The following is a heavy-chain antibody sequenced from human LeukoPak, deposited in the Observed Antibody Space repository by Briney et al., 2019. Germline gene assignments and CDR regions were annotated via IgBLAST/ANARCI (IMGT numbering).Heavy chain of an antibody. D-gene: IGHD6-19*01. J-gene: IGHJ6*02. CDR3: ARDLYSSGWYGYYYYGMDV. Sequence: PGGSLRLSCAASGFTLSSYWMSWVRQAPGKGLEWVANIKQDGSEKYYVDSVKGRFTISRDNAKNSLYLQMNSLRAEDTAVYYCARDLYSSGWYGYYYYGMDVWGQGTTVTVSS. CDR1: GFTLSSYW. V-gene: IGHV3-7*01. CDR2: IKQDGSEK.